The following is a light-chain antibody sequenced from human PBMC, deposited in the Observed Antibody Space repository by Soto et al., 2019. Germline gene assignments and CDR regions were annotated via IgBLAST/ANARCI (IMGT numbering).Light chain of an antibody. CDR3: QQYGSSPPWT. J-gene: IGKJ5*01. CDR2: GAS. Sequence: EIVLTQSPGTLSLSPGERATLSCRASQSVSSSYLAWYQQKPGQAPRLLIYGASIRATGTPDRFSGSGSGTDFTLTISRLEPEDFAVYYCQQYGSSPPWTFGQGTRLEIK. CDR1: QSVSSSY. V-gene: IGKV3-20*01.